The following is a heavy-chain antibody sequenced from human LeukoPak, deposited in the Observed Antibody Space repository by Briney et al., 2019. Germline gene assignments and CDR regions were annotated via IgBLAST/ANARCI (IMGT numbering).Heavy chain of an antibody. CDR1: GGTFSSYS. V-gene: IGHV1-2*02. Sequence: ASVEVSCKASGGTFSSYSISWVRQAPGQGLEWMGWINPNSGDTNYAQKFQGRVTMTRDTSFSTAYMELSRLTSDDTAVYYCAVGYNYGKNWFDPWGQGTLVTVSS. CDR3: AVGYNYGKNWFDP. J-gene: IGHJ5*02. CDR2: INPNSGDT. D-gene: IGHD5-18*01.